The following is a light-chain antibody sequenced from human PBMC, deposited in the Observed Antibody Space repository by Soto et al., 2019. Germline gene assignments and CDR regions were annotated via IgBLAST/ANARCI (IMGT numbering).Light chain of an antibody. J-gene: IGLJ1*01. CDR1: SSDVGASNY. CDR2: DVS. CDR3: VSFTVHYSYV. V-gene: IGLV2-14*01. Sequence: QSALTQPPSASGSPGQSITISCTGTSSDVGASNYVSWYRQYPGTPPQLVIYDVSRRPAGASDRFSGSKSGSTASLTISSLQAEDEADYYCVSFTVHYSYVFGTGTKLTVL.